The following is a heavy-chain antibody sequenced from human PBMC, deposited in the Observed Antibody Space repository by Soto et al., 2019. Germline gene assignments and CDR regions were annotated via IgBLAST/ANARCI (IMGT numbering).Heavy chain of an antibody. CDR2: INFSGST. Sequence: ETLSLTCTVSSVSIYSGSFHWGWIRQPPGKGLEWIGSINFSGSTYYNPSLKSRVTISVDTSKNQFSLNLRSVTAADTAVYYCARRHAPRYTTGNNHFDFWGQGSLVTVSS. J-gene: IGHJ4*02. CDR3: ARRHAPRYTTGNNHFDF. D-gene: IGHD1-1*01. CDR1: SVSIYSGSFH. V-gene: IGHV4-39*01.